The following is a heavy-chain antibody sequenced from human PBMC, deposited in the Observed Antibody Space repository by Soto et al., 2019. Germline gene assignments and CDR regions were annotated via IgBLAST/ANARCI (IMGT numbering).Heavy chain of an antibody. CDR3: ARVSGSYYYGMDV. Sequence: QVQLQESGPGLVKPSGTLSLTCAVSGGSISSSNWWSWVRQPPGKGLERFGEIYPIGSTNYNPSLTIRVTISVAKSKNRFSLKLRSVTAAATAVYYCARVSGSYYYGMDVWGQGITVTVSS. D-gene: IGHD5-12*01. J-gene: IGHJ6*02. V-gene: IGHV4-4*02. CDR1: GGSISSSNW. CDR2: IYPIGST.